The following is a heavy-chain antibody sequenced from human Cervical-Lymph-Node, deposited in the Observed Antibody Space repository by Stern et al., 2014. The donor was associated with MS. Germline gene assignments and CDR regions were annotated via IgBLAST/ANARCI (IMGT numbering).Heavy chain of an antibody. CDR2: IDYSGNT. Sequence: VQLVESGPGLVKPSETLSLTCTVSSGSVNSGTSYWSWIRQPPGKGLEWIGYIDYSGNTNYKPSLKSRVNISLDTSMKQFSLRLTSVTAADTAVYSCARGRGNYYHHLFDSWGQGTLVTVSS. V-gene: IGHV4-61*01. CDR3: ARGRGNYYHHLFDS. J-gene: IGHJ4*02. D-gene: IGHD3-3*01. CDR1: SGSVNSGTSY.